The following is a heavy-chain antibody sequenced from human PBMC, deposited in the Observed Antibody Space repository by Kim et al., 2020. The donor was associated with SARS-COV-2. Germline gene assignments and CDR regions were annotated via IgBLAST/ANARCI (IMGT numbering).Heavy chain of an antibody. Sequence: GGSLRLSCAASGFTFSSYSMNWVRQAPGKGLEWVSSISSSSSYIYYADSVKGRFTISRDNAKNSLYLQMNSLRAEDTAVYYCARDATTWIQLWFGYFDLWGRGTLVTVSS. CDR2: ISSSSSYI. V-gene: IGHV3-21*01. D-gene: IGHD5-18*01. CDR3: ARDATTWIQLWFGYFDL. CDR1: GFTFSSYS. J-gene: IGHJ2*01.